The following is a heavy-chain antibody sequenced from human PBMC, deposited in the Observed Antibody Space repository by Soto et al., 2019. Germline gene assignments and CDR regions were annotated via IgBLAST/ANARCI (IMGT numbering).Heavy chain of an antibody. V-gene: IGHV5-51*01. J-gene: IGHJ6*02. CDR1: GYSFTSYW. CDR2: IYPGDSDT. D-gene: IGHD6-6*01. Sequence: GESLKISCKGSGYSFTSYWIGWVRQMPGKGLEWMGIIYPGDSDTRYSPSFQGQVTISADKSISTAYLQWSSLKASDTAMYYCARKKYSRSSSYYYCAMDVWGPGTTLTVSS. CDR3: ARKKYSRSSSYYYCAMDV.